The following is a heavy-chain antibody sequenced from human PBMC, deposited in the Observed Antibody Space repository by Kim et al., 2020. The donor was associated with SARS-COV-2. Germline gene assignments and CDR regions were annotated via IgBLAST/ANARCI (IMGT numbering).Heavy chain of an antibody. CDR2: INHSGST. CDR3: ARSLLFGELSYYFDY. CDR1: GGSFSGYY. J-gene: IGHJ4*02. Sequence: SETLSLTCAVYGGSFSGYYWSWIRQPPGKGLEWIGEINHSGSTNYNPSLKSRVTISVDTSKNQFSLKLSSVTAADTAAYYCARSLLFGELSYYFDYCGQG. V-gene: IGHV4-34*01. D-gene: IGHD3-10*01.